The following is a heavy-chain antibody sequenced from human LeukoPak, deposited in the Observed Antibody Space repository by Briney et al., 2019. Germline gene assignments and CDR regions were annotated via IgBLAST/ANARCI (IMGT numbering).Heavy chain of an antibody. CDR1: GGTFSSYA. CDR3: ASGSTSTYDF. Sequence: GSSVKVSCKASGGTFSSYAISWVRQAPGQGLEWMGRIIPILGIANYAQKFQGRVTITADKSTSTAYMELSSLRSEDTAVYFCASGSTSTYDFWGHGTMVTVSS. D-gene: IGHD2-2*01. CDR2: IIPILGIA. V-gene: IGHV1-69*04. J-gene: IGHJ4*01.